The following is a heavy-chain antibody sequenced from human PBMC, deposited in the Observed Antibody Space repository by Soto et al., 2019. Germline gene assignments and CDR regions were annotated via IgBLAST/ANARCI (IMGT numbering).Heavy chain of an antibody. CDR2: SNDIGNI. D-gene: IGHD3-10*01. Sequence: QVQLQQWGAGLLKPSETLSLTCAVYGGSFSGYQWSWIRQTPGKGLEWIGESNDIGNINFNPSPKRPVSILIDTPRMQMSLKLSSVTAAVSAVYYCARGLILWFGDLSRRGGYYYYMDVWGKGTTVTVSS. J-gene: IGHJ6*03. V-gene: IGHV4-34*01. CDR3: ARGLILWFGDLSRRGGYYYYMDV. CDR1: GGSFSGYQ.